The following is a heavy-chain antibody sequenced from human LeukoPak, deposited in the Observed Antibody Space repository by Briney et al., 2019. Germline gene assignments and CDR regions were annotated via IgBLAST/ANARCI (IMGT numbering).Heavy chain of an antibody. J-gene: IGHJ4*02. Sequence: SETLSLTCAGYGGSFRGYYWSWILQPPGKGLEWIGEINHSGITHYNPSLKSLVTISVATSKNQISLKLSSVTAADTAVYYCARDPIAVAGTEGYFDYWGQGTLVTVSS. V-gene: IGHV4-34*01. CDR2: INHSGIT. CDR1: GGSFRGYY. CDR3: ARDPIAVAGTEGYFDY. D-gene: IGHD6-19*01.